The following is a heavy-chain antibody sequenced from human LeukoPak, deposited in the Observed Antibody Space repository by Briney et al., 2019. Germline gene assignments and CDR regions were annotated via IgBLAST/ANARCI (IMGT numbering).Heavy chain of an antibody. J-gene: IGHJ4*02. CDR1: GFIFSNYW. D-gene: IGHD1-26*01. CDR2: IKPDGSEK. V-gene: IGHV3-7*01. Sequence: GGSLRLSCTASGFIFSNYWMSWVRQAPGKGLEWVANIKPDGSEKFYVDSVKGRFTISRDNAESSLHLQMNSLRAEDTSVYFCTRTMGVTPFDNWGQGTLVTLSS. CDR3: TRTMGVTPFDN.